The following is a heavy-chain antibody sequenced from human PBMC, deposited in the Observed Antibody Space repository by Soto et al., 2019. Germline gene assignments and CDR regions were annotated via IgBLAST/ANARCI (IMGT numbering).Heavy chain of an antibody. CDR3: AHRRGADYNGCFHY. CDR2: IYWSDEK. D-gene: IGHD4-4*01. CDR1: GFSLSTSGVG. J-gene: IGHJ4*02. V-gene: IGHV2-5*01. Sequence: QITLKESGPTLVKPTQTLTLTCTFSGFSLSTSGVGVGWIRQPPGKALEWLALIYWSDEKRYSPSLSSRLTITKDTSKNQVVLTMTNMDPVDTATYYCAHRRGADYNGCFHYWGQGTLVTVSS.